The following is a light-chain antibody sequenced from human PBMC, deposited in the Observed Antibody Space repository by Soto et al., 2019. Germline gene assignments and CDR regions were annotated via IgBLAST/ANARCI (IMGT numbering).Light chain of an antibody. CDR1: QSVSSY. J-gene: IGKJ1*01. Sequence: EIVLTQSPAILSMSPGERATLSCRASQSVSSYFAWYQQKPGQAPRLLIYDASNRATGVPARFSGSGSGTDCILTISSLEPEDFAVYYCQQRRYWPVTFGQGTKVEIK. CDR2: DAS. CDR3: QQRRYWPVT. V-gene: IGKV3-11*01.